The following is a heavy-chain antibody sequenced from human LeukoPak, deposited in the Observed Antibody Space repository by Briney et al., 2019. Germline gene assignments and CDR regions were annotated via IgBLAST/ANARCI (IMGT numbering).Heavy chain of an antibody. Sequence: PGRSLRLSCAASGFTFGSYAMHWVRQAPGKGPEWVAVISHDGNTNYYADFERGRVTISRANFKNMLYLQLSTLRVEDTAMYYCAREPIQGAPDYFDFWGQGTLVTVSS. CDR3: AREPIQGAPDYFDF. CDR2: ISHDGNTN. CDR1: GFTFGSYA. V-gene: IGHV3-30-3*01. J-gene: IGHJ4*02. D-gene: IGHD1-14*01.